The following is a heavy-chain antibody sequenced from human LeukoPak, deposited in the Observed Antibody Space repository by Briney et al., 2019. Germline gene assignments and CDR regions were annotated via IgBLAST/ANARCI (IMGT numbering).Heavy chain of an antibody. CDR3: ARDQYYDILTGYDAFDI. Sequence: GRSLRLSCAASGFTFSSYAMHWVRQAPGKGLEWVAVISYDGSNKYYADSVKGRFTTSRDNSKNTLYLQMNSLRAEDTAVYYCARDQYYDILTGYDAFDIWGQGTMVTVSS. CDR1: GFTFSSYA. CDR2: ISYDGSNK. J-gene: IGHJ3*02. V-gene: IGHV3-30-3*01. D-gene: IGHD3-9*01.